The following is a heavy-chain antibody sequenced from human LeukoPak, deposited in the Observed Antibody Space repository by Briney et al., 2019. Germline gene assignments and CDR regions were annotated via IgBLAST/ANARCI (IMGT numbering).Heavy chain of an antibody. CDR2: ISGGRENT. Sequence: GGSLRHSCAVFGFTYSSHTMHWVPPAPGRGVVGVSTISGGRENTHYADSVKGRFTVSRDNSHNTLYLQMNSLRAEDATIYCCARGVGGWPLDYWGQGTLVTVSS. CDR1: GFTYSSHT. J-gene: IGHJ4*02. D-gene: IGHD6-19*01. CDR3: ARGVGGWPLDY. V-gene: IGHV3-23*01.